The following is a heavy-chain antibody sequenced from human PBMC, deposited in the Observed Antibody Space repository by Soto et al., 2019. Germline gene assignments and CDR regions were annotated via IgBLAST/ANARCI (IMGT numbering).Heavy chain of an antibody. Sequence: GASVKVSCQASGYTFTSYYMHWVRQTPGQGLEGMVILIPRGGSTSYAQKFQGRVTMTRDTSTSTVYMELSSLRSEDTAVYYCARVPSHPTGDSFDYWGQGTLVTVSS. CDR1: GYTFTSYY. D-gene: IGHD3-16*01. J-gene: IGHJ4*02. V-gene: IGHV1-46*01. CDR2: LIPRGGST. CDR3: ARVPSHPTGDSFDY.